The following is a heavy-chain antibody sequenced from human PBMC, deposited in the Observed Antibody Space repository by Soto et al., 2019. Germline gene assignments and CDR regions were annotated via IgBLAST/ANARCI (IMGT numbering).Heavy chain of an antibody. D-gene: IGHD2-2*01. CDR1: GYSFTSYW. CDR3: ASPNLGYCSSTSCSPHYYYGMDV. CDR2: IYPGDSDT. Sequence: EVQLVQSGAEVKKPGESLKISCKGSGYSFTSYWIGWVRQMPGKGLEWMGIIYPGDSDTRYSPSFQGQVTISADKSISTAYLQWSSLKASDTAMYYCASPNLGYCSSTSCSPHYYYGMDVWGQGTTVTVS. V-gene: IGHV5-51*03. J-gene: IGHJ6*02.